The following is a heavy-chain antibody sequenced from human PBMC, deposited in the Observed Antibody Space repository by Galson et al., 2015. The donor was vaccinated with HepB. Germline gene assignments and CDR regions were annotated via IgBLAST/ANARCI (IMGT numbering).Heavy chain of an antibody. D-gene: IGHD5-24*01. CDR1: GGTFSSYA. CDR3: ARERGGWLQLRSYYFDY. V-gene: IGHV1-69*01. CDR2: IIPIFGTA. J-gene: IGHJ4*02. Sequence: SCKASGGTFSSYAISWVRQAPGQGLEWMGGIIPIFGTANYAQKFQGRVTITADESTSTAYMELSSLRSEDTAVYYCARERGGWLQLRSYYFDYWGQGTLVTVSS.